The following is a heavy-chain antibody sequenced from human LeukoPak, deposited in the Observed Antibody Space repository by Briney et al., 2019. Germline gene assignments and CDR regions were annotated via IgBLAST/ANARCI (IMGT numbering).Heavy chain of an antibody. CDR2: IYYSGST. Sequence: SETLSLTCTVSGYSISSGYYWGWIRQPPGKGLEWIGYIYYSGSTNYNPSLKSRVTISVDTSKNQFSLKLSSVTAADTAVYYCASTSGSYYGIDYWGQGTLVTVSS. CDR3: ASTSGSYYGIDY. D-gene: IGHD1-26*01. J-gene: IGHJ4*02. V-gene: IGHV4-61*01. CDR1: GYSISSGYY.